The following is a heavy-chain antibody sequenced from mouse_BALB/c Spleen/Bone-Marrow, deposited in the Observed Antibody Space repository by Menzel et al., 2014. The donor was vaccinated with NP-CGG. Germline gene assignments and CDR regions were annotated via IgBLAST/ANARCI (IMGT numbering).Heavy chain of an antibody. D-gene: IGHD1-3*01. J-gene: IGHJ2*01. CDR1: GYSITSGFA. CDR2: ITSSGRT. Sequence: VQLKDSGPGLVKPSQSLSLTCTVTGYSITSGFAWNRIRQFPGNNLEWMGYITSSGRTSYHPSLKGRISITRDTSKNQFFLQLNSVTTEDTATYYCARSGNFFDYWGQGTTLTVSS. V-gene: IGHV3-2*02. CDR3: ARSGNFFDY.